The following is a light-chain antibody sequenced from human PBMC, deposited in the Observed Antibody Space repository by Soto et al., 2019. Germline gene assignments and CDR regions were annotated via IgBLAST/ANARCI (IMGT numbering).Light chain of an antibody. V-gene: IGLV2-14*01. CDR1: SSDVGGYNY. CDR3: SSYTSSSFYV. J-gene: IGLJ1*01. Sequence: QSALTQPASVSGSPGQSITISCTGTSSDVGGYNYVSWYQQHPGKAPKLMIYDVSNRPSGGSNRFSGSKSGNTASLTISGLQDEDEDDYYCSSYTSSSFYVFGTGTKLTVL. CDR2: DVS.